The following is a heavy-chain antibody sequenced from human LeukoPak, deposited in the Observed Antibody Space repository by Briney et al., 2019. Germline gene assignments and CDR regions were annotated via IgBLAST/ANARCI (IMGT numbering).Heavy chain of an antibody. CDR2: IYYRGST. J-gene: IGHJ4*02. Sequence: LRLSCAASGFTFSDCYMSWIRQAPGKGREWIGYIYYRGSTNYNPPPKRRVTISVDTSKNQFSLKLSSVTAADTAVYYCASFHSSSWYYADYWGQGTLVTVSS. CDR3: ASFHSSSWYYADY. CDR1: GFTFSDCY. D-gene: IGHD6-13*01. V-gene: IGHV4-59*08.